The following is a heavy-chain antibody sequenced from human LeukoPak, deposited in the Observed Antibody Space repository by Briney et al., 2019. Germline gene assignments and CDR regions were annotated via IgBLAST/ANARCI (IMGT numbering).Heavy chain of an antibody. CDR1: GSTFSSYG. CDR3: ATTPYGSGSQVNDY. CDR2: IRYDGSNK. D-gene: IGHD3-10*01. J-gene: IGHJ4*02. V-gene: IGHV3-30*02. Sequence: PGGSLRLSCAASGSTFSSYGMHWVRQAPGKGLEWVAFIRYDGSNKYYADSVKGRFTISRDNSKNTLYLQMNSLRAEDTAVYYCATTPYGSGSQVNDYWGQGTLVTVSS.